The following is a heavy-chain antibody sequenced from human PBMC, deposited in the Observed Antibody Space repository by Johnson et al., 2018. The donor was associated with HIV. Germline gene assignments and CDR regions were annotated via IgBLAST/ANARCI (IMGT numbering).Heavy chain of an antibody. V-gene: IGHV3-13*01. J-gene: IGHJ3*02. D-gene: IGHD1-26*01. CDR2: IGTSGDT. CDR3: ARAYSGSYINDAFDI. Sequence: VQLVESGGGLVQPGGSLRLSCAASGFTFVTYDMPWVRQATGKVLEWVSAIGTSGDTYYPGSVRGRFPTSRENAKNSLYLQMNSLRSGDTAVYYCARAYSGSYINDAFDIWGQGTMVTVSS. CDR1: GFTFVTYD.